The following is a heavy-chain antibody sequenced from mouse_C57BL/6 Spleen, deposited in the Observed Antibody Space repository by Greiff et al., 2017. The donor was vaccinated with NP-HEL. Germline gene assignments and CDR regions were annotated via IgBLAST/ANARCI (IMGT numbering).Heavy chain of an antibody. CDR3: ARCCYYGNCDLDY. V-gene: IGHV1-85*01. D-gene: IGHD2-1*01. CDR1: GYNFKDYD. J-gene: IGHJ2*01. CDR2: IDPKDGRT. Sequence: VQLQQSGAELVKPGASVKLSCKASGYNFKDYDMHWVKQRPEQGLEWIGRIDPKDGRTKYDQKFQGKATLTADTSSNTAYLEIHSLTSEDSAFYCCARCCYYGNCDLDYWGQGTTLTVSS.